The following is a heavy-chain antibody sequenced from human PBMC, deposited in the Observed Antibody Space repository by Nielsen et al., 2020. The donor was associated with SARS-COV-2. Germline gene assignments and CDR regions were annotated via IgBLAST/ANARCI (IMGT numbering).Heavy chain of an antibody. D-gene: IGHD2-15*01. J-gene: IGHJ4*02. CDR2: ISYDGSNK. CDR3: AKDWTAIVVVPSGGVDY. V-gene: IGHV3-30*18. CDR1: GFTFSTYG. Sequence: GESLKISCAASGFTFSTYGMHWVRQAPGKGLEWVAAISYDGSNKYYVDSVKGRFTISRDNFKNTLYLQMSSLREEDTAVYYCAKDWTAIVVVPSGGVDYWGQGTRVTVSS.